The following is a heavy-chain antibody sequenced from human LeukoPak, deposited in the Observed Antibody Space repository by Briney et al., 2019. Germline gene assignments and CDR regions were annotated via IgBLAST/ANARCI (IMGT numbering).Heavy chain of an antibody. Sequence: GRSLRLSCAASGFTFSSYAMHWVRQAPGKGLEWVAVISYDGSNKYYADSVKGRFTISRDNSKYTLYLQMNSLRAEDTAVYYCARDRIKYYYGSGSYYNPLYYYGMDVWGKGTTVTVSS. CDR1: GFTFSSYA. V-gene: IGHV3-30*04. J-gene: IGHJ6*04. CDR2: ISYDGSNK. CDR3: ARDRIKYYYGSGSYYNPLYYYGMDV. D-gene: IGHD3-10*01.